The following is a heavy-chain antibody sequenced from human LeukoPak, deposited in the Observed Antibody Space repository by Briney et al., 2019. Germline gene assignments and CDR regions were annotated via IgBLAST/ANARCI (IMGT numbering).Heavy chain of an antibody. Sequence: SGPTLVKPTQTLTLTCTFSGFSLNTNAVVVGWVRQPPGQALEWLTFIYGNDDKRYSPSLASRLTITKDTSKNQVVLTMTDMDYVDTATYYCVHRTSVASVDHWGQGTLVTVSS. CDR3: VHRTSVASVDH. CDR2: IYGNDDK. J-gene: IGHJ4*02. CDR1: GFSLNTNAVV. V-gene: IGHV2-5*01. D-gene: IGHD4-23*01.